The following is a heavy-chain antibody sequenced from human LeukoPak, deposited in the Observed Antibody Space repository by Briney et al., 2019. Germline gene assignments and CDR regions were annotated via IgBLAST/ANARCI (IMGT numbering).Heavy chain of an antibody. CDR2: INTYSGGT. CDR3: ARVVVPAAIRGGYDY. V-gene: IGHV1-2*02. D-gene: IGHD2-2*02. J-gene: IGHJ4*02. CDR1: GYTFTGYY. Sequence: ASVKVSCKASGYTFTGYYMHWVRQAPGQGLERMGWINTYSGGTNYAQHFHGRVPMSRVPYISTAYMEPRRLRSDDPAVYYCARVVVPAAIRGGYDYWGQGTLVTVSS.